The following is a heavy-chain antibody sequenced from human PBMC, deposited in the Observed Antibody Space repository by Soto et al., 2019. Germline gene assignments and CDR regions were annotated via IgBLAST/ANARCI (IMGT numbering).Heavy chain of an antibody. J-gene: IGHJ5*02. CDR3: ARARYPNWFDT. CDR1: GFTFDDYA. Sequence: GGSLRLSCAASGFTFDDYAMHWVRQGPGKGLEWVSGMNWNSGALGYADSVNGRFTISRDNAKNSLFLQMNSLRPEDTALYYCARARYPNWFDTWGQGTLVTVSS. D-gene: IGHD3-9*01. CDR2: MNWNSGAL. V-gene: IGHV3-9*01.